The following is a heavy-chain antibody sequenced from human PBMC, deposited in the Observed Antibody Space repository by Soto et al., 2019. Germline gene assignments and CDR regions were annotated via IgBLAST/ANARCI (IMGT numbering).Heavy chain of an antibody. CDR2: ISSSGSTI. CDR3: ARDPRIVGATLCYDGLDV. D-gene: IGHD1-26*01. V-gene: IGHV3-48*03. Sequence: GGSLRLSCAASGFPFSSYEMNWVRQSPGKGLEWVSYISSSGSTIYYADSVKGRFTISRDNAKNSLYLQMNSLRDEDTAVYYCARDPRIVGATLCYDGLDVWSHGNEVTAP. CDR1: GFPFSSYE. J-gene: IGHJ6*02.